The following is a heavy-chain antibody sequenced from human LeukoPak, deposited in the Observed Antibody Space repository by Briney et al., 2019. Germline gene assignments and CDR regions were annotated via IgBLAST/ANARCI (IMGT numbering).Heavy chain of an antibody. Sequence: GRSLGLSCAASGFTFNTYAMHWVRQAPGKGLEWVAVVSHDESQKYYADSVKGRFTISRDNSRNTLYLQMNSLRAEDTAVYYCARDTCGSFDYRGQGTLVTVSS. CDR3: ARDTCGSFDY. CDR1: GFTFNTYA. V-gene: IGHV3-30*03. CDR2: VSHDESQK. J-gene: IGHJ4*02. D-gene: IGHD2-8*02.